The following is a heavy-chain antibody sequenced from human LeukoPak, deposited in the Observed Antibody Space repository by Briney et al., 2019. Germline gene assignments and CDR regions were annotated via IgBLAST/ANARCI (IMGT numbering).Heavy chain of an antibody. Sequence: GGSLRLSCAASGFTFSNYSVNWVRQAPGKGLEWVLYISSGSSAIYYADSVKGRFTFSRDNAKNSLYLQMNSLRAEDTAVYYCARGGSHYYDSMDYWGQGTLVTVSS. CDR1: GFTFSNYS. CDR3: ARGGSHYYDSMDY. CDR2: ISSGSSAI. D-gene: IGHD3-22*01. J-gene: IGHJ4*02. V-gene: IGHV3-48*01.